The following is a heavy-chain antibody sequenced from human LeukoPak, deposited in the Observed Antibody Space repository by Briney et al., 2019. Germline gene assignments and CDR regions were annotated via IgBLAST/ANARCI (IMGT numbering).Heavy chain of an antibody. CDR2: ITSSSLI. CDR1: GFTFSSYS. V-gene: IGHV3-48*01. J-gene: IGHJ4*02. CDR3: ARIMYGSGWTLPDY. D-gene: IGHD6-19*01. Sequence: PGGSLRLSCVASGFTFSSYSMDWVRQAPGKGLERVAYITSSSLIKYADSVKGRFTISRDNGKNSLYLQMDSLRVEDTAVYYCARIMYGSGWTLPDYWGQGTRVIVSS.